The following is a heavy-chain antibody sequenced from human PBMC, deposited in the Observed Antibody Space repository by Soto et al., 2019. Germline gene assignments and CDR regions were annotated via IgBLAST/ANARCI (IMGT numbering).Heavy chain of an antibody. J-gene: IGHJ6*02. CDR2: ISGGSDFI. CDR3: ARIIIAGATKSGMDV. Sequence: GGSLRLSCAVSGFKFSDYSLNWVRQAPGKGLEWVSSISGGSDFIYYADSLKGRFAISRDNANNSVYLQMNSLRAEDTGVYYCARIIIAGATKSGMDVWRPGTTVTVSS. D-gene: IGHD1-26*01. V-gene: IGHV3-21*01. CDR1: GFKFSDYS.